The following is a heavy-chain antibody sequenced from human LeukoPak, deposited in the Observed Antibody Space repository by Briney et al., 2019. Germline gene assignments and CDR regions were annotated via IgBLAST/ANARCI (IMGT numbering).Heavy chain of an antibody. CDR1: GGSSSGYY. J-gene: IGHJ4*02. D-gene: IGHD2-15*01. V-gene: IGHV4-34*01. Sequence: SETLSLTCAVYGGSSSGYYWSWIRQPPGKGLEWIGEINHSGSTNYNPSPKSRVTISVDTSKNQFSLKLSSVTAADTAVYYCAREYCSGGSCYPIFDYWGQGTLVTVSS. CDR2: INHSGST. CDR3: AREYCSGGSCYPIFDY.